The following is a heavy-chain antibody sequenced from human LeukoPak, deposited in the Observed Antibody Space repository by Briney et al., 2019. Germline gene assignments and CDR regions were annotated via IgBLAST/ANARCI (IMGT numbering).Heavy chain of an antibody. Sequence: PSETLSLTCAVSGGSISSSNWWSWVRQPPGKGLEWIGEIYHSGSTNYNPSLKSRVTISVDTSKNQFSLKLSSVTAADTAVYYCSIGNYYGSGSVDWGQGTLVTVSS. CDR2: IYHSGST. J-gene: IGHJ4*02. CDR3: SIGNYYGSGSVD. D-gene: IGHD3-10*01. V-gene: IGHV4-4*02. CDR1: GGSISSSNW.